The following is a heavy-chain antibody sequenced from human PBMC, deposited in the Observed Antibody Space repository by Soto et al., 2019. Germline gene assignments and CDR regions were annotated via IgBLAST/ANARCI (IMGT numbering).Heavy chain of an antibody. V-gene: IGHV1-58*01. CDR2: IVVGSGNT. CDR3: AASSAHYDFWSGYQDYYYGMDV. J-gene: IGHJ6*02. CDR1: GFTFTSSA. D-gene: IGHD3-3*01. Sequence: SVKVSCKASGFTFTSSAVQWVRQARGQRIEWIEWIVVGSGNTNYAQKFQERVTITRDISTSTAYMVLSSLRSEDTAVYYCAASSAHYDFWSGYQDYYYGMDVWGQGTTVTVSS.